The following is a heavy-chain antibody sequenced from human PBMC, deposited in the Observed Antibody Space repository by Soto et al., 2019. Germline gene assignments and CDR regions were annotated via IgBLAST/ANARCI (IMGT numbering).Heavy chain of an antibody. Sequence: GGSLRLSCAASGFTFSSYSMNWVRQAPGKGLEWVSYISSSSSTIYYADSVKGRFTISRDNAKNSLYLQMTSLRAEDTAVYYCARDLYGDYTNWFDPWGQGTLVTVSS. CDR1: GFTFSSYS. CDR3: ARDLYGDYTNWFDP. V-gene: IGHV3-48*01. D-gene: IGHD4-17*01. CDR2: ISSSSSTI. J-gene: IGHJ5*02.